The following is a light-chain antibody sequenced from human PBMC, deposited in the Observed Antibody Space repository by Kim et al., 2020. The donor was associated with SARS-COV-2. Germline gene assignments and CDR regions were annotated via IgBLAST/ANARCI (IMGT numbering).Light chain of an antibody. V-gene: IGLV2-14*03. J-gene: IGLJ3*02. CDR1: SRNIGGTNF. CDR3: SSYTSSNTLV. Sequence: QSALTQPASVSGSPGQSITISCTGSSRNIGGTNFVSWYQQHPGKAPKLIIFDVNKRPSGISNRFSGSKSGDTASLTISGLQTEDEAAYSCSSYTSSNTLVFGGGTQLTVL. CDR2: DVN.